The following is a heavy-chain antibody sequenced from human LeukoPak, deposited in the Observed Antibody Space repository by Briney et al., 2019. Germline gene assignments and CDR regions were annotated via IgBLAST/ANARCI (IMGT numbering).Heavy chain of an antibody. V-gene: IGHV1-8*03. D-gene: IGHD3-16*02. CDR1: GYTFTSYA. J-gene: IGHJ4*02. CDR3: ARFPGDYDYVRGTYRYFFDY. CDR2: MNPNTGNT. Sequence: ASVKVSCKASGYTFTSYAMNWVRQATGQGLEWMGWMNPNTGNTAYAQKFQGRVTITRNTSISTAYMELSSLRFEDTAVYYCARFPGDYDYVRGTYRYFFDYWGQGNLVTVSS.